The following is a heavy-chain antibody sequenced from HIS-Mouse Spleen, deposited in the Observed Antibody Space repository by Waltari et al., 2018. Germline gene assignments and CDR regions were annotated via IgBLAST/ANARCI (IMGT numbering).Heavy chain of an antibody. Sequence: QLQLQESGPGLVKPSETLSLTCTVSGGSISSSSYYWGWIRQPPGKGLEWIGSIYNSGSTYYNPSLKSRVTISVDTSKNQVSLKLSSVTAADTAVYYCAREIPYSSSWYDWYFDLWGRGTLVTVSS. D-gene: IGHD6-13*01. J-gene: IGHJ2*01. CDR1: GGSISSSSYY. CDR3: AREIPYSSSWYDWYFDL. CDR2: IYNSGST. V-gene: IGHV4-39*07.